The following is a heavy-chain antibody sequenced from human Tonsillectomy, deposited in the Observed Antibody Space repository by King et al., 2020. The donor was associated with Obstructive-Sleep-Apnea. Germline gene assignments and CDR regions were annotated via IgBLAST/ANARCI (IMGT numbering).Heavy chain of an antibody. D-gene: IGHD2-2*01. J-gene: IGHJ6*02. Sequence: QLVQSGAEVKKPGASVKVSCKASGYIFTSYGISWVRQAPGQGLEWMGWISPYNDNTNHAQKAQGRFTVTTDTSTSTAYMELRNLRSDDTAVYYCARDRVCSSTSCYGVDDYYGMDVWGQGTTVTVSS. V-gene: IGHV1-18*04. CDR3: ARDRVCSSTSCYGVDDYYGMDV. CDR1: GYIFTSYG. CDR2: ISPYNDNT.